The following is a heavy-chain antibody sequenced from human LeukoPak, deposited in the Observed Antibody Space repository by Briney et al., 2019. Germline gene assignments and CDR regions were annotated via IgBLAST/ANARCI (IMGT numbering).Heavy chain of an antibody. Sequence: GGSLRLSCAASGFTFSSYWMSWVRQAPGKGLEWVANIKQDESEKYYVDSVKGRFTISRDNAKNSLYLQVNSLRAEDTAVYYCARHLDEYGSGSYEYWGQGTLVTVSS. CDR2: IKQDESEK. V-gene: IGHV3-7*02. CDR1: GFTFSSYW. D-gene: IGHD3-10*01. CDR3: ARHLDEYGSGSYEY. J-gene: IGHJ4*02.